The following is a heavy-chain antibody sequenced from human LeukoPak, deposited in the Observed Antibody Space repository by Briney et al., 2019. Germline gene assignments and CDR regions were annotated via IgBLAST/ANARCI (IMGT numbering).Heavy chain of an antibody. V-gene: IGHV4-59*01. D-gene: IGHD3-22*01. J-gene: IGHJ4*02. CDR3: ARGYYYDSSGYPSFDY. CDR2: IYYSGST. Sequence: SETLSLTCTVSGGSISSYYWSWIRQPPGKGLKWIGYIYYSGSTNYNPSLKSRVTISVDTSKNQFSLKLSSVTAADTAVYYCARGYYYDSSGYPSFDYWGQGTLVTVSS. CDR1: GGSISSYY.